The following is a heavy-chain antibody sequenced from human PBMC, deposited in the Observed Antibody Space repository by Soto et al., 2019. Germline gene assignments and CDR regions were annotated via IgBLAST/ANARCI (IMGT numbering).Heavy chain of an antibody. V-gene: IGHV3-48*02. Sequence: GGSLRLSCAASGFTFSSYSMNWVRQAPGKGLEWVSCISSSSSTIYYADSVKGRFTISRDNAKNSLYLQMNSLRDEDTAVYYCARDRYTAMVTYYYYYGMDVWGQGTTVTVSS. CDR3: ARDRYTAMVTYYYYYGMDV. D-gene: IGHD5-18*01. CDR2: ISSSSSTI. J-gene: IGHJ6*02. CDR1: GFTFSSYS.